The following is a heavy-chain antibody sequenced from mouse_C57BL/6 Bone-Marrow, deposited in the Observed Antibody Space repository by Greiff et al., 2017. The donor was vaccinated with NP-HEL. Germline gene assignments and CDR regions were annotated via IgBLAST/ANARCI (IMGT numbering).Heavy chain of an antibody. V-gene: IGHV2-2*01. CDR3: ARNGHYYGSSPLAY. CDR1: GFSLTSYG. Sequence: VKLMESGPGLVQPSHCLSITCTVSGFSLTSYGVHWVRQSPGKGLEWLGVIWSGGSTDYNAAFISRLSISKDNSKSQVFFKMNSLQADDTAIYYCARNGHYYGSSPLAYWGQGTLVTVSA. D-gene: IGHD1-1*01. J-gene: IGHJ3*01. CDR2: IWSGGST.